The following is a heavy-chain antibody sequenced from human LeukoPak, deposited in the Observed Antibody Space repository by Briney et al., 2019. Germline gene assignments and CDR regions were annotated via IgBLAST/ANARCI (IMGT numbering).Heavy chain of an antibody. CDR1: GFTFSSYW. V-gene: IGHV3-7*03. J-gene: IGHJ4*02. D-gene: IGHD3-22*01. CDR2: IKQDGSEK. Sequence: GGSLRLSCAASGFTFSSYWMNWVRQAPGKGLEWVANIKQDGSEKYYVDSVKGRFTISRDNAKNSLYLQMNSLRAEDTAVYYCAKELNYYDSSGYSYWGQGTLVTVSS. CDR3: AKELNYYDSSGYSY.